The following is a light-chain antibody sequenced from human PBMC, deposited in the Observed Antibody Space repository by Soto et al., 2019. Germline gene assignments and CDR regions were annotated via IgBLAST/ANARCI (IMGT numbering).Light chain of an antibody. Sequence: DIQLTQSPSFLSASVGDRVTITCRASQGLSSFLAWYQQKPGRAPKLLIYAASTLQSGVPSRFSGSHSGTEFTLTISSLQPADFATYYCQQLSGHLIFGGGTKVDIK. V-gene: IGKV1-9*01. CDR3: QQLSGHLI. CDR1: QGLSSF. J-gene: IGKJ4*01. CDR2: AAS.